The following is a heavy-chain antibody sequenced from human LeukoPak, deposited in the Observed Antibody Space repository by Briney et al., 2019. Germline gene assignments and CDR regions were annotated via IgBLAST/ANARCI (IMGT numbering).Heavy chain of an antibody. CDR3: ARGYPSGGNAWLEY. Sequence: ASVKVSCKASVYTFTSYGISWVRQAPGQGLEWMGWISAYNGNTNYAQKLQGRVTMTTDPSTSTAYMELRSLRSDDTAVYYCARGYPSGGNAWLEYWGQGTLVTVSS. D-gene: IGHD4-23*01. CDR1: VYTFTSYG. V-gene: IGHV1-18*01. CDR2: ISAYNGNT. J-gene: IGHJ4*02.